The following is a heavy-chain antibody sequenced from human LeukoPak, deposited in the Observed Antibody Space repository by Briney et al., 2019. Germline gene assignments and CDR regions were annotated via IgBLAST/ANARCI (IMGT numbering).Heavy chain of an antibody. CDR2: ISFDGSIK. D-gene: IGHD3-22*01. Sequence: GGSLRLSCAASGFIFSSYAMHWVRQAPGKGLEWVAVISFDGSIKYYADSVKGRFIISRDISKNTLYLRMNSLRAEDSALYYCARGGRGSAAVVAPRSFDIWGQGTMVTVSS. CDR1: GFIFSSYA. CDR3: ARGGRGSAAVVAPRSFDI. J-gene: IGHJ3*02. V-gene: IGHV3-30*14.